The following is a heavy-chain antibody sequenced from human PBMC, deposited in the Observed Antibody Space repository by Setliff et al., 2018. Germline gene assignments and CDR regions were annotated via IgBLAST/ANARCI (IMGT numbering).Heavy chain of an antibody. D-gene: IGHD3-16*01. CDR1: GYIFKSYG. Sequence: GASVKVSCKASGYIFKSYGISWVRQAPGQRLEWLGRITPVLDTRDYSQKFQGRLIITADESTRTVNMELTSLRSEDTALYYCARGTVNWAAFNIWGQGTTVTVSS. CDR3: ARGTVNWAAFNI. V-gene: IGHV1-69*11. CDR2: ITPVLDTR. J-gene: IGHJ3*02.